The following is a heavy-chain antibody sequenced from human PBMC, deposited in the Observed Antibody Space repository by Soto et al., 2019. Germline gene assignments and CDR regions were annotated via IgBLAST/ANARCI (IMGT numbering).Heavy chain of an antibody. CDR2: VSHDGRNI. D-gene: IGHD6-19*01. CDR1: GFTFSDYA. CDR3: AKGGRQWLVTSDFNY. J-gene: IGHJ4*02. V-gene: IGHV3-30*18. Sequence: VQLVESGGGVVQPGRSLRLSCAASGFTFSDYAMHWVRQAPGKGLEWVAVVSHDGRNIHYADSVKGRFTISKDSSKNKVSLEMTSLRAEDTAVYYCAKGGRQWLVTSDFNYWGQGALVNVSS.